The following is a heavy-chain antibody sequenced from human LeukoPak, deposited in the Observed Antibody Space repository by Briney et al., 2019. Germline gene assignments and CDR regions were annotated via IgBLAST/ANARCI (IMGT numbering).Heavy chain of an antibody. CDR1: GYTFTGYY. D-gene: IGHD6-13*01. V-gene: IGHV1-2*02. CDR2: INPNSGGT. Sequence: ASVKVSCKASGYTFTGYYMHWVRQAPGQGLEWMGWINPNSGGTNYAQKFQGRVTMTRDTSISTAYMELSRLRSDDTAVYHCARGSWYGGSDAFDIWGQGTMVTVSS. CDR3: ARGSWYGGSDAFDI. J-gene: IGHJ3*02.